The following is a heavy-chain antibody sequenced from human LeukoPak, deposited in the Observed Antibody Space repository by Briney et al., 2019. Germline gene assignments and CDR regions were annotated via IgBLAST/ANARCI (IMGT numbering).Heavy chain of an antibody. CDR1: GGSFSNYY. J-gene: IGHJ2*01. V-gene: IGHV3-66*01. CDR3: ARAAYYYDSSGNYRNWYFDL. D-gene: IGHD3-22*01. CDR2: IYSGGST. Sequence: ETLSLTCAVYGGSFSNYYLSWVRQAPGKGLEWVSVIYSGGSTYYADSVKGRFTISRDNSKNTLYLQMNSLRDEDTAVYYCARAAYYYDSSGNYRNWYFDLWGRGTLVTVSS.